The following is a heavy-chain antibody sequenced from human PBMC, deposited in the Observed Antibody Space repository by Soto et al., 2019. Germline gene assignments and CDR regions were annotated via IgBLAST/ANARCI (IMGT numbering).Heavy chain of an antibody. D-gene: IGHD1-1*01. Sequence: QVQLQESGPGLVKPSGTLSLTCAVSSGSISSNNWWTWVRQPPGKGLEWIGEIYHGGNTNYNPSLKSRVTISVDKSKPQFSLKVSSVTAADTAVYYCASAYNRGAFDSWGQGTLVTVSS. CDR2: IYHGGNT. CDR3: ASAYNRGAFDS. J-gene: IGHJ4*02. CDR1: SGSISSNNW. V-gene: IGHV4-4*02.